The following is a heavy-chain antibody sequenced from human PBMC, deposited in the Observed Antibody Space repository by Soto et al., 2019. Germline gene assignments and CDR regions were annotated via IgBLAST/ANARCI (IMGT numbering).Heavy chain of an antibody. CDR3: ARDKGYCSGGSCYDKKYNWFDP. D-gene: IGHD2-15*01. CDR1: GFTFSSYW. CDR2: IKQDGSEK. J-gene: IGHJ5*02. Sequence: GGSLRLSCAASGFTFSSYWMSWVRQAPGKGLEWVANIKQDGSEKYYVDSVKGRFTISRDNAKNSLYLQMNSLRAEDTAVYYCARDKGYCSGGSCYDKKYNWFDPWGQGTLVTVSS. V-gene: IGHV3-7*01.